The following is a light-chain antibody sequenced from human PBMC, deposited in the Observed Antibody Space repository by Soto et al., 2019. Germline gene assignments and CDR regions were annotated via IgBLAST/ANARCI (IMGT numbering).Light chain of an antibody. CDR1: QSVSSSY. CDR2: GAS. V-gene: IGKV3-20*01. CDR3: QQYGSSLWT. J-gene: IGKJ1*01. Sequence: EIVLTQSPGTLSLSPGERATLSCRASQSVSSSYLAWYQQKPGQAPRLLIYGASSMATGIPGRFSGSGSGTDFTLTISRLEPEDFAVYYCQQYGSSLWTFGQGTKVEIK.